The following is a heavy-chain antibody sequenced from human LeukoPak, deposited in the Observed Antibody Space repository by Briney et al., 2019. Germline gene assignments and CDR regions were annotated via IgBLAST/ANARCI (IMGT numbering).Heavy chain of an antibody. V-gene: IGHV4-61*01. Sequence: PSETLSLTCTVSGGSVSSGSYYWSWIRQPPGKGLEWIGYIYYSGSTNYNPSLKSRVTISVDKSKNQFSLKLSSVTAADTAVYYCARTGSDYDFWSCYHYYFDYWGQGTRVIVSS. D-gene: IGHD3-3*01. CDR1: GGSVSSGSYY. J-gene: IGHJ4*02. CDR3: ARTGSDYDFWSCYHYYFDY. CDR2: IYYSGST.